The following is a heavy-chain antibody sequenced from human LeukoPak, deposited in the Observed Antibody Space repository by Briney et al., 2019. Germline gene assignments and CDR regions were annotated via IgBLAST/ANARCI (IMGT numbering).Heavy chain of an antibody. CDR1: GFTFSSYA. V-gene: IGHV3-23*01. CDR3: ALDSGDF. D-gene: IGHD1-14*01. CDR2: ISDNNDHT. J-gene: IGHJ4*02. Sequence: GGSLRLSCVASGFTFSSYAMSWVRQAPGKGLEWVSAISDNNDHTYYADSVQGRFTVSRDNSKNTLYLQMNSLRAEDTAVFYCALDSGDFWGQGTLVTVSS.